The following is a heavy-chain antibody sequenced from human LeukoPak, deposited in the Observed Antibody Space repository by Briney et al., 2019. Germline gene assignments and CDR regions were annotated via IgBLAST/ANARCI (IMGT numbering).Heavy chain of an antibody. V-gene: IGHV1-2*06. D-gene: IGHD1-26*01. CDR2: INPNSGGK. CDR3: ARGLSGIGYNWFDP. J-gene: IGHJ5*02. CDR1: GYTFTGYY. Sequence: GASVKASCKASGYTFTGYYMHWVRQAPGQGLEWMERINPNSGGKNYAQKFQGRVTMTRATSISTAYMELSRLRSDDTAVYYCARGLSGIGYNWFDPWGQGTLVTVSS.